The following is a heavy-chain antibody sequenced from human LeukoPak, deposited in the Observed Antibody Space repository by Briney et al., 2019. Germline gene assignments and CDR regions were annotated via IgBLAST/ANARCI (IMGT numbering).Heavy chain of an antibody. J-gene: IGHJ5*02. CDR2: IIPIFGTA. CDR3: ARSLRMDNWFDP. CDR1: GGTFSSYA. V-gene: IGHV1-69*01. Sequence: SSVKVSCKASGGTFSSYAISWVRQAPGQGLEWMGGIIPIFGTANYAQKFQGRVTITADESTSTAYMELSSLRSEDTAVYYCARSLRMDNWFDPWGQGTLVTVSS. D-gene: IGHD2-2*03.